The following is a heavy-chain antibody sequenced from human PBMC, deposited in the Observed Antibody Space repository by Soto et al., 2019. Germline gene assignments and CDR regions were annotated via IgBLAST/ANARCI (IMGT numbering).Heavy chain of an antibody. CDR3: AKDAVYGDGLWLAGN. Sequence: EVQLLESGGGWVQPGGSLRLSCAASGFSVSRYAMMWVRQPPGKGQEWVAGMTGSGGDIRYADPVKGRFTISKDNSKNTLYLQMNSLRAEDTAIYYGAKDAVYGDGLWLAGNWGQGTLVTVSS. J-gene: IGHJ4*02. CDR2: MTGSGGDI. V-gene: IGHV3-23*01. CDR1: GFSVSRYA. D-gene: IGHD2-21*02.